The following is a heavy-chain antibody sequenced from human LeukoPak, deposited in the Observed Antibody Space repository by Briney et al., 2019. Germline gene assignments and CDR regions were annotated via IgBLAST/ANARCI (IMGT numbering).Heavy chain of an antibody. J-gene: IGHJ4*02. CDR2: INHSGST. CDR1: GGSFSGYY. Sequence: PSETLSLTCAVYGGSFSGYYWSWIRQPPGKGLEWIGEINHSGSTNYNPSLKSRVTISVDTSKNQFSLKLSSVTAADTAVYYCARERQRAGAGTFDYWGQGTLVTVSS. V-gene: IGHV4-34*01. CDR3: ARERQRAGAGTFDY. D-gene: IGHD6-19*01.